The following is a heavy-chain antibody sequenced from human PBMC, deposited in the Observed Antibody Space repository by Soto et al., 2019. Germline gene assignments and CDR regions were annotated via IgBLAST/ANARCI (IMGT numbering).Heavy chain of an antibody. Sequence: QVQLVQSGAEVKKPGSSVKVSCKASGGTFSSYAISWVRQAPGQGLEWMGGIIPIFGTANYAQKFQGRVTVPAGESTSTAYMELSSLRSGDKAVYYGARVEMATIRLAYWGQGTLVTVSS. J-gene: IGHJ4*02. V-gene: IGHV1-69*01. CDR3: ARVEMATIRLAY. CDR1: GGTFSSYA. CDR2: IIPIFGTA. D-gene: IGHD3-3*02.